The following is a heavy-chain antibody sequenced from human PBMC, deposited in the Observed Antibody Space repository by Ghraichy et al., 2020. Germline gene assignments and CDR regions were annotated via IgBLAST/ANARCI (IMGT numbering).Heavy chain of an antibody. CDR3: AGKWAGAGSGGSCYSFLDY. D-gene: IGHD2-15*01. V-gene: IGHV4-34*01. CDR1: GGSFSGYY. J-gene: IGHJ4*02. Sequence: SETLSLTCAVYGGSFSGYYWSWIRQPPGKGLEWIGEINHSGSTNYNPSLKSRVTISVDTSKNQFSLKLSSVTAADTAVYYCAGKWAGAGSGGSCYSFLDYGGQGTLVTVSS. CDR2: INHSGST.